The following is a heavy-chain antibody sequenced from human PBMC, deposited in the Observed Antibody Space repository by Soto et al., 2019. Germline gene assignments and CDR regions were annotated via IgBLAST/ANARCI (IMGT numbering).Heavy chain of an antibody. Sequence: ASVKVSCKASGGTFSSYTISWVRQVPGQGLEWMGRIIPILGIANYAQKFQGRVTITADKSTSTAYMELSSLRSEDTAVYYCASPPITGNYVSNWFDPWGQGTLVTVSS. V-gene: IGHV1-69*02. CDR2: IIPILGIA. CDR1: GGTFSSYT. CDR3: ASPPITGNYVSNWFDP. D-gene: IGHD4-4*01. J-gene: IGHJ5*02.